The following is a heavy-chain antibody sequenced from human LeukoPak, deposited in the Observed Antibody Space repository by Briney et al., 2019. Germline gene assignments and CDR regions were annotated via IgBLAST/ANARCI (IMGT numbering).Heavy chain of an antibody. J-gene: IGHJ3*02. CDR1: GDSVSSNSAS. V-gene: IGHV6-1*01. CDR3: SRGSAFDM. Sequence: SQTLSLTCATSGDSVSSNSASWNWIRQSPSRGLEWLGRTYYRSKWYYDYAVSVKSRITISPDTSKNQFSLQLNSVTPEDTALYYCSRGSAFDMWGQGTLVTVSS. CDR2: TYYRSKWYY.